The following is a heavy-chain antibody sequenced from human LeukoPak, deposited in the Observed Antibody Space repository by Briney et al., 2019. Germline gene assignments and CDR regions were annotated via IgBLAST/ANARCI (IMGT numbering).Heavy chain of an antibody. CDR3: VREVRREGDQFDY. CDR2: ISTTGSSI. Sequence: QPGGSLRLSCAASGFTFSSYEMNWVRQAPGKGLEWVSYISTTGSSIYYADSVKGRFTISRDNVKNLLYLQMNSLRAEDTAVYYCVREVRREGDQFDYWGQGTLVTVSS. CDR1: GFTFSSYE. J-gene: IGHJ4*02. V-gene: IGHV3-48*03. D-gene: IGHD2-21*01.